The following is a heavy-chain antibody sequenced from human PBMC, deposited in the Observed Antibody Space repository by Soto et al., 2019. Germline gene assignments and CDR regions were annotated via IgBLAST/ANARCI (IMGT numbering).Heavy chain of an antibody. J-gene: IGHJ4*02. CDR3: AKARGVEVTIRFFDS. Sequence: QVQLVESGGGVVQPGRSLRLSCAASGFTFSSYGMHWVRQAPGKGLEWVAVISYDGINKNYADSVKGRFTISRDNSKNTLDLQMNILRAEDTAVYYCAKARGVEVTIRFFDSWGQGTLVTVSS. CDR2: ISYDGINK. D-gene: IGHD4-17*01. CDR1: GFTFSSYG. V-gene: IGHV3-30*18.